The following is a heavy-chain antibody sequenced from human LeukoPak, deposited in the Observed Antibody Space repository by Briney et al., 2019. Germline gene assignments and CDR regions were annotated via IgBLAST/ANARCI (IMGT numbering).Heavy chain of an antibody. J-gene: IGHJ4*02. V-gene: IGHV3-7*04. Sequence: GGSLRLSCAASGFTFSNYWMTWVRQAPGKGLEWVTNINQDGNEKYYVDSVKGRFTISRDNAKNSLYLQMNNLRADDTAVYYCARGDTFPGDCWGQGTLVTVSS. CDR1: GFTFSNYW. D-gene: IGHD5-18*01. CDR2: INQDGNEK. CDR3: ARGDTFPGDC.